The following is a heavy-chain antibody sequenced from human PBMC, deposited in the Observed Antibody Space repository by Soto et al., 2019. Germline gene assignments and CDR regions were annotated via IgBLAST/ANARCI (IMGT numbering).Heavy chain of an antibody. D-gene: IGHD1-26*01. CDR1: GFSFSDSA. CDR2: IRDKANHYAT. CDR3: TRPPSGSYGDDSDY. Sequence: EVQLVESGGGWVQPGGSLKLSCSGSGFSFSDSAIHWVRQASGQGLEWVGRIRDKANHYATAYDVSVRGRFTISRDDSENTAYLQMNSLKTEDTAVYYCTRPPSGSYGDDSDYWCQGALVTVSS. V-gene: IGHV3-73*02. J-gene: IGHJ4*02.